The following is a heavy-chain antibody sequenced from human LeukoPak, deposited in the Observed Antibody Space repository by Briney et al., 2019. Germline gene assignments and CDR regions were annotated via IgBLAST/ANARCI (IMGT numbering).Heavy chain of an antibody. Sequence: GGSLRLSCVASGFIFTDYAKNWVRQAPGKGLEWVSSMTSSRYIYYADSVKGRFTISRDDANNLVFLQMHSLRAEDTAIYYCTRDQFFDYDNDDAFDVWGQGTKVIVSS. CDR3: TRDQFFDYDNDDAFDV. CDR2: MTSSRYI. CDR1: GFIFTDYA. D-gene: IGHD3-22*01. J-gene: IGHJ3*01. V-gene: IGHV3-69-1*01.